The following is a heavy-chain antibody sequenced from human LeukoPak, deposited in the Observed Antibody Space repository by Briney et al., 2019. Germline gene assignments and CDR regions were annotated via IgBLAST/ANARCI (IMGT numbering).Heavy chain of an antibody. Sequence: KSSETLSLTCTVSGGSISSYYWSWIRQPPGKGLEWIGYIYYSGSTNYNPSLKSRVTISVDTSKNQFSLKLSSVTAADTAVYYCAREGIAGFVPWGQGTLVTVSS. CDR2: IYYSGST. V-gene: IGHV4-59*01. D-gene: IGHD6-13*01. CDR3: AREGIAGFVP. J-gene: IGHJ5*02. CDR1: GGSISSYY.